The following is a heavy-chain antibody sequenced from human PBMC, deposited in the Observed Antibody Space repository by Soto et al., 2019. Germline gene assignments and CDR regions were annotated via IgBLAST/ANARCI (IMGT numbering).Heavy chain of an antibody. CDR3: ARTPIVVVAAAISGWFDP. D-gene: IGHD2-15*01. V-gene: IGHV4-39*01. CDR1: GGSISSSSYY. CDR2: IYYSGST. J-gene: IGHJ5*02. Sequence: PSETLSLTCTVSGGSISSSSYYWGWIRQPPGKGLEWIGSIYYSGSTYYNPSLKSRVTISIDTSKNQFSLKLSSVTAADTAVYYCARTPIVVVAAAISGWFDPWGQGXLVTVYS.